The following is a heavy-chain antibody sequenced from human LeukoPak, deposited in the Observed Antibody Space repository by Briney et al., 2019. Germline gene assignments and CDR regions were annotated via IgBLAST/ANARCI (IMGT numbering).Heavy chain of an antibody. CDR2: ISSSSSYI. V-gene: IGHV3-21*01. D-gene: IGHD6-19*01. CDR1: GFTFSSYS. CDR3: ASDWAKYSSGWYPDY. J-gene: IGHJ4*02. Sequence: GGSLRLSCAASGFTFSSYSMNWVRQAPGKGLEWVSSISSSSSYIYYADSVKGRFTISRDNSKNTLYLQMNSLRAEDTAVYYCASDWAKYSSGWYPDYWGQGTLVTVSS.